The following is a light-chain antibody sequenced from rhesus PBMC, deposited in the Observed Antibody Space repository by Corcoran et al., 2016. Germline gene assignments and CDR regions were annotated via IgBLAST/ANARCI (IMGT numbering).Light chain of an antibody. CDR2: AAR. CDR3: QVWDSSSKYAV. V-gene: IGLV3-25*02. CDR1: NIGSKN. Sequence: SYELAQPPSVSAASGQTARINCWADNIGSKNVQWDQQKPPQAPVLVIYAARKRPSGIPERFSGSNSGNTATLTISRVEAGDEADYYCQVWDSSSKYAVFGSGTKLTVL. J-gene: IGLJ6*01.